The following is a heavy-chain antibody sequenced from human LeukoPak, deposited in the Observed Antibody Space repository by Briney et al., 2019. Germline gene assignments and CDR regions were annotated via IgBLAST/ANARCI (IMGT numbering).Heavy chain of an antibody. V-gene: IGHV4-61*02. CDR1: GGSISSGSYY. Sequence: SETLSLTCTVSGGSISSGSYYWSWIRQPAGKGLEWIGRIYISGTTNYNPSLKSRVTISADTSKNQFSLKLSSVTAADTAVYYCARGEYYYDSNGYSGDWGQGTLVTVSS. CDR3: ARGEYYYDSNGYSGD. J-gene: IGHJ1*01. CDR2: IYISGTT. D-gene: IGHD3-22*01.